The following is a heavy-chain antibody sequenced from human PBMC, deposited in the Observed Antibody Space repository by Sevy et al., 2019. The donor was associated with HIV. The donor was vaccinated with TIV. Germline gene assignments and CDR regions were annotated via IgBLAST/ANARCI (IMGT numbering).Heavy chain of an antibody. D-gene: IGHD1-20*01. V-gene: IGHV1-2*06. CDR3: ARELKYNWGSYGMDV. CDR1: GYTVTGYY. J-gene: IGHJ6*02. CDR2: TNPNSGGT. Sequence: ASVKVSCKASGYTVTGYYMHWVRQAPGQGLEWMGRTNPNSGGTNYAQKFQGRVTMTRDTSISTAYMELSRLRSDDTAVYYCARELKYNWGSYGMDVWGQGTTVTVSS.